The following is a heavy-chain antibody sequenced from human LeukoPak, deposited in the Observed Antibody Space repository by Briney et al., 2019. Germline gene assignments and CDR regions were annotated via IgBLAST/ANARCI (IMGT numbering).Heavy chain of an antibody. CDR3: ARDYNYGYDH. CDR1: GFTFSDYW. J-gene: IGHJ4*02. Sequence: GGSLRLSCAASGFTFSDYWMSWVRQAPGTGLEWMTNIKQDGSEKNYVESVKGRSTISRDNARNSLFLQMNSLRADDTAVYYCARDYNYGYDHWGQGILVTVSS. CDR2: IKQDGSEK. V-gene: IGHV3-7*03. D-gene: IGHD5-18*01.